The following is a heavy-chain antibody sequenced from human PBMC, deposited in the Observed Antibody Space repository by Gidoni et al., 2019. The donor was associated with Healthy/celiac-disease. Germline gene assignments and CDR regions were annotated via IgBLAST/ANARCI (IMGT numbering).Heavy chain of an antibody. CDR1: GGTCSSYA. J-gene: IGHJ5*02. Sequence: QVQLVQSGAEVKNPGSAVEVSCKASGGTCSSYAISWVRQAPVQGLEWMGGIIPIFGTATYAQKFQSRVTITADESTSTAYMELSSLRSEDTAVYYCARDVTDYGVLRYLSGFDPWGQGTLVTVSS. V-gene: IGHV1-69*01. CDR2: IIPIFGTA. D-gene: IGHD4-17*01. CDR3: ARDVTDYGVLRYLSGFDP.